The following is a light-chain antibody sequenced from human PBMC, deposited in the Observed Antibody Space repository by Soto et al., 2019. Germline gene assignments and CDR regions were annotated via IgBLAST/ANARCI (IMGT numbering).Light chain of an antibody. V-gene: IGKV3-15*01. J-gene: IGKJ2*01. CDR2: GAS. CDR1: QSVSSD. CDR3: QHSTIWPYT. Sequence: EVVMTQSPATLSVSPGDRATLSCRASQSVSSDLAWHQQKPGQAPRLLIYGASTRATVIPAGFNGGRSGTEFNLNISSLQSADFAVYYCQHSTIWPYTFGQRTNLQSK.